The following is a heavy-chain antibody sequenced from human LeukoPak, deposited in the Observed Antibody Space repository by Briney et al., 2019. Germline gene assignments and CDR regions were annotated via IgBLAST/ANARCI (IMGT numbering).Heavy chain of an antibody. Sequence: PGGSLRLSCAASGFTFNSYAMTWVRQTPGKGLEWVSVISGSSGSTYYADSVRGRFTISRDNSKNTLYLQMNSLRAEDTAVYYCVKVYRSGYDSAYAFHIWGQGTMVTVSS. CDR1: GFTFNSYA. CDR2: ISGSSGST. V-gene: IGHV3-23*01. CDR3: VKVYRSGYDSAYAFHI. D-gene: IGHD3-22*01. J-gene: IGHJ3*02.